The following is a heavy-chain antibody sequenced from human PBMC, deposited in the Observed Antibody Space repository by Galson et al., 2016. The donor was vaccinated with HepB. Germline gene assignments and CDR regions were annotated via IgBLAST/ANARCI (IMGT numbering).Heavy chain of an antibody. J-gene: IGHJ6*03. V-gene: IGHV5-10-1*01. CDR3: ARRSGVAATDYYYYYMDV. CDR1: GYSFTSYW. D-gene: IGHD2-15*01. CDR2: IDPSDSYT. Sequence: QSGAEVKKPGEPLRISCKGSGYSFTSYWITWVRQMPGKGLEWMGTIDPSDSYTNYSPSFQGHVTISADKSISTAYLQWSSLKASDTAVYYCARRSGVAATDYYYYYMDVWGKGTTVTVSS.